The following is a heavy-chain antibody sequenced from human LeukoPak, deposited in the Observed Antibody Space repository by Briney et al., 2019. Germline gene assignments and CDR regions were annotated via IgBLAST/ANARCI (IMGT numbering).Heavy chain of an antibody. D-gene: IGHD1-14*01. CDR3: ARGGVNPVDH. J-gene: IGHJ4*02. V-gene: IGHV3-74*01. CDR2: MNEYSTTI. CDR1: GFPFNSFW. Sequence: GGSLRLSCAASGFPFNSFWMHWVRQAPGKGLVWVSDMNEYSTTIRYADSVKARFTISRDNAKSILYLQMNNLRAEDTAMYFCARGGVNPVDHWGQGTLVTVSS.